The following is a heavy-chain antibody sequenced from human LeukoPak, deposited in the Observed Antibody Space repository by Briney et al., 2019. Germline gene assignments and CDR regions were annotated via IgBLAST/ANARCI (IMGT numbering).Heavy chain of an antibody. CDR1: GGSISSYY. J-gene: IGHJ4*02. CDR3: ARGAAEKYYFDY. Sequence: SETLSLTCTVSGGSISSYYWSWIRQPPGKGLEWIGYIYYSGSTNYNPSLKSRGAISVDTSKNQFSLKLSSVTAADTAVYYCARGAAEKYYFDYWGQGTLVTVSS. V-gene: IGHV4-59*01. CDR2: IYYSGST. D-gene: IGHD2-15*01.